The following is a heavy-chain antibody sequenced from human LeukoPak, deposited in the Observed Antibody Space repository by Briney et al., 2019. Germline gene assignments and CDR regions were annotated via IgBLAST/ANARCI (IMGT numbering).Heavy chain of an antibody. CDR2: ISGSGSA. CDR1: GFTLSSYA. CDR3: ARGDKQLVFNRNKGGFDP. J-gene: IGHJ5*02. V-gene: IGHV3-23*01. Sequence: GGSLRLSCAASGFTLSSYAMNWVRQAPGKGLEWVSGISGSGSAYYADSVKGGFSISRDNSKNTLDLQMNSLRTEDTAVYYCARGDKQLVFNRNKGGFDPWGQGTLVTVSS. D-gene: IGHD6-13*01.